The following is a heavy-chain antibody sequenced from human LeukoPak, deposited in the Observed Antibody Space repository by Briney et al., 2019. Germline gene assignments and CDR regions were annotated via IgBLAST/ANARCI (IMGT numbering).Heavy chain of an antibody. CDR2: IIPIFGTA. Sequence: PGASVKVSCKASGYTFTGYYMHWVRQAPGQGLEWMGRIIPIFGTANYAQKFQGRVTITTDESTNTAYMDLNSLRSEDTAVYYCARTPVYYDSSGYRGWGQGTLVTVSS. V-gene: IGHV1-69*05. J-gene: IGHJ4*02. CDR1: GYTFTGYY. CDR3: ARTPVYYDSSGYRG. D-gene: IGHD3-22*01.